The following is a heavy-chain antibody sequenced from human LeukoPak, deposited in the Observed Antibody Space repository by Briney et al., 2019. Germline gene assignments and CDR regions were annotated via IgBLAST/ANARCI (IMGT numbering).Heavy chain of an antibody. CDR1: GGSISSGGYS. CDR2: IYHSGST. D-gene: IGHD4-17*01. CDR3: ARAGGDYTDWFDP. J-gene: IGHJ5*02. V-gene: IGHV4-30-2*01. Sequence: PSQTLSLTCAVSGGSISSGGYSWSWIRQPPGKGLEWIGYIYHSGSTYYNPSLKSRVTISVDRSKNLFSLKLSSVTAADTAVYYCARAGGDYTDWFDPWGQGTLVTVSS.